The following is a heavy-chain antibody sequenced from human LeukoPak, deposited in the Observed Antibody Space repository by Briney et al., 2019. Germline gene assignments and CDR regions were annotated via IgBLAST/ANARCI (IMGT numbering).Heavy chain of an antibody. J-gene: IGHJ3*01. D-gene: IGHD1-26*01. V-gene: IGHV3-23*01. CDR3: AKDKFGSWYVLDV. CDR2: ISGRGGSI. CDR1: GFRFSNYG. Sequence: GGSLRLSCAASGFRFSNYGMHWVRQAPGKGLEWVSGISGRGGSIYYRESVKGRFTISRDNSKNTLYLQMNSLRAEDTAVYYCAKDKFGSWYVLDVWGQGTKVTVSS.